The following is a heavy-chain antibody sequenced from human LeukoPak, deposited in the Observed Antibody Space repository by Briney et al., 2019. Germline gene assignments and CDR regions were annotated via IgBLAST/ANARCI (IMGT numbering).Heavy chain of an antibody. J-gene: IGHJ6*02. V-gene: IGHV3-33*01. D-gene: IGHD2-15*01. CDR3: ARELEGYCSGGSCYGGDYYYGMDV. CDR1: GFTFSSYG. CDR2: IWYDGSNK. Sequence: PGGSLRLSCAASGFTFSSYGMHWVRQAPGKGLEWVAVIWYDGSNKYYADSVKGRFTISRDNSKNTLYLQMNSLRAEDTAVYYCARELEGYCSGGSCYGGDYYYGMDVWGQGTTVTVSS.